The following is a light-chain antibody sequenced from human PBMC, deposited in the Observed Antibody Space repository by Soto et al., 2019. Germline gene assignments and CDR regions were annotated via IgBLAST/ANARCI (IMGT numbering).Light chain of an antibody. CDR2: SAV. Sequence: DIQMTQSPTSLSASVGDSVNITCRASHSGYNYFHWYQQKPGKAPRLLGHSAVKLEFGGPSRFSGSGSGTDFALTISGLQTEDFASYFWQQTYINPISFGQGTRL. J-gene: IGKJ5*01. CDR3: QQTYINPIS. CDR1: HSGYNY. V-gene: IGKV1-39*01.